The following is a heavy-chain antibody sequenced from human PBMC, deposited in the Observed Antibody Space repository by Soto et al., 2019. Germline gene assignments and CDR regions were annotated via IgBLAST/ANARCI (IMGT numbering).Heavy chain of an antibody. J-gene: IGHJ4*02. CDR1: GGSVSGSSHY. CDR2: IHFSGIT. V-gene: IGHV4-39*01. CDR3: ARHGPTHSPFDY. Sequence: PSETLSLTCTVSGGSVSGSSHYWGWVRQPPGKELEWIASIHFSGITYYNPSLKSRVTISVDTSNNQFSLKLSSVTPADTAVYYCARHGPTHSPFDYWGQGALVTVSS.